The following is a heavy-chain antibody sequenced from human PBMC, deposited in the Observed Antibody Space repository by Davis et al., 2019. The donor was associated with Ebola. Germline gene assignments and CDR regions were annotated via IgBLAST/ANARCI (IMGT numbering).Heavy chain of an antibody. Sequence: PGGSLRLSCVGSGFTFSTYWMTWVRQAPGKGLVWVSRIKGDGISTTYADSVKGRFTISRDNSKNTLYLQMNSLRAEDTAVYYCARADGYSYAFDIWGQGTMVTVSS. CDR3: ARADGYSYAFDI. CDR2: IKGDGIST. CDR1: GFTFSTYW. J-gene: IGHJ3*02. V-gene: IGHV3-74*01. D-gene: IGHD5-18*01.